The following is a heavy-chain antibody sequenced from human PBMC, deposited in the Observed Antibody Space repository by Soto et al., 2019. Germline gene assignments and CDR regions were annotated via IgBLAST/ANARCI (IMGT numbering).Heavy chain of an antibody. CDR1: GGSTSSGGFY. V-gene: IGHV4-31*03. Sequence: LSLTCTVSGGSTSSGGFYWSWIRQHPGKGLEWIGYIYHSGISYYNPSLKSRVSISLDTSRNQFSMTLNSVTAADTAVYYCARNGYTYGMDVWGQGATVTVSS. J-gene: IGHJ6*02. CDR2: IYHSGIS. CDR3: ARNGYTYGMDV. D-gene: IGHD5-18*01.